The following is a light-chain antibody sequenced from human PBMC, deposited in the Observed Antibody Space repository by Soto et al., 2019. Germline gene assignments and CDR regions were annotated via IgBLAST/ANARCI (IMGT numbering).Light chain of an antibody. CDR2: LGS. V-gene: IGKV2-28*01. CDR3: MQALQTRTWT. Sequence: DIVMTQSPLSLPVTPGEPASISCRSSQSLLHSNGYSYLDWYLQKPGQAPQLLIYLGSNRSSGVPDRFSGSGSGTDFTLKISRVEAEDVGVYYCMQALQTRTWTFGQGTKVDIK. J-gene: IGKJ1*01. CDR1: QSLLHSNGYSY.